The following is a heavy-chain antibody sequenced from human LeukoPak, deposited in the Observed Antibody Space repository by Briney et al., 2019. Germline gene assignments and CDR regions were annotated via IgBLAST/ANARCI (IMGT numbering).Heavy chain of an antibody. CDR3: ATGVGWFGEFVDAFDI. V-gene: IGHV1-24*01. Sequence: ASVKVSCKVSGYTLTELSMHWVRQAPGKGPEWMGGFDPEDGETIYAQKFQGRVTMTEDTSTDTAYMELSSLRSEDTAVYYCATGVGWFGEFVDAFDIWGQGTMVTVSS. J-gene: IGHJ3*02. CDR1: GYTLTELS. D-gene: IGHD3-10*01. CDR2: FDPEDGET.